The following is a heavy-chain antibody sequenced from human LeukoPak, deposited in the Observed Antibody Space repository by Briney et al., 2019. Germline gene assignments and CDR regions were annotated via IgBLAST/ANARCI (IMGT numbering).Heavy chain of an antibody. V-gene: IGHV3-23*01. CDR3: ARGTMFPYYFDY. CDR1: GFTFSSQA. CDR2: ISGSGGTT. J-gene: IGHJ4*02. D-gene: IGHD3-10*02. Sequence: GGSLRLSCAASGFTFSSQAMSWVRQAPGKGLEWVSGISGSGGTTYYADSVKGRFTISRDNAKNTLYLQMNSLRAEDTAVYYCARGTMFPYYFDYWGQGTLVTVSS.